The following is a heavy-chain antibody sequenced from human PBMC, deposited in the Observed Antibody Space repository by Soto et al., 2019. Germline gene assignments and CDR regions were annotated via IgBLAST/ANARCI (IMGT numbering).Heavy chain of an antibody. CDR2: IIPIFGTA. J-gene: IGHJ3*02. Sequence: ASVKVSCKASGGTFSSYAISWVRQAPGQGLEWMGGIIPIFGTANYAQKFQGRVTITADESTSTAYMELSSLRSEDTAVYYCARDRSSGWDHDAFDIWGQGTMVTVSS. D-gene: IGHD6-19*01. CDR3: ARDRSSGWDHDAFDI. CDR1: GGTFSSYA. V-gene: IGHV1-69*13.